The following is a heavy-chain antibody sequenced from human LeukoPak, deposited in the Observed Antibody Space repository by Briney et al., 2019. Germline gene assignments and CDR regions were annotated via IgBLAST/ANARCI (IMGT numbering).Heavy chain of an antibody. V-gene: IGHV3-30*02. J-gene: IGHJ4*02. Sequence: GGSLRLSCAASGFTFSSYGMHWVRQAPGKGLEWVAFIRYDGSNKYYADSVKGRFTISRDNSKNTLYLQMNSLRAEDTAVYYCAKDGRPKRGCSSTSCLNYLDYWGQGTPVTVSS. CDR3: AKDGRPKRGCSSTSCLNYLDY. CDR1: GFTFSSYG. D-gene: IGHD2-2*01. CDR2: IRYDGSNK.